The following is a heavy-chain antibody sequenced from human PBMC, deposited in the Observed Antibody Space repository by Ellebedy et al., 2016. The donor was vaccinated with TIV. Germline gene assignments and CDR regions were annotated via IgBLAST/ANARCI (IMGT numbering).Heavy chain of an antibody. CDR1: GFTFSSYA. V-gene: IGHV3-23*01. CDR3: ARTANWGWKEFDY. CDR2: ISGSGGST. Sequence: GESLKISXAASGFTFSSYAMSWVRQAPGKGLEWVSAISGSGGSTYYADSVKGRFTISRDNSKNTLYLQMNSLRAEDTAVYYCARTANWGWKEFDYWGQGTLVTVSS. D-gene: IGHD7-27*01. J-gene: IGHJ4*02.